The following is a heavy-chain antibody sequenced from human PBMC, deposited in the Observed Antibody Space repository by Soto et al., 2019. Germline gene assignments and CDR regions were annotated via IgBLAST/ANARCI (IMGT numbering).Heavy chain of an antibody. V-gene: IGHV4-59*12. CDR3: ARVRVDYGGNQNGGGFDY. J-gene: IGHJ4*02. D-gene: IGHD4-17*01. Sequence: SETLSLTCTVSGGSISSYYWSWIRQPPGKGLEWIGYINYSGSTNYNPSLKSRVTISVDTSKNQFSLKLSSVTAADTAVYYCARVRVDYGGNQNGGGFDYWGQGTLVTVSS. CDR2: INYSGST. CDR1: GGSISSYY.